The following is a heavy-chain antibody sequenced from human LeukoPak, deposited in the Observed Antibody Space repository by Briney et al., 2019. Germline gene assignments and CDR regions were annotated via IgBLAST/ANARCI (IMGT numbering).Heavy chain of an antibody. V-gene: IGHV1-2*02. CDR3: ARGRFKYYYDSSGYYPFDY. D-gene: IGHD3-22*01. Sequence: GASVKVSCKASGYTFTGYYMHWVRQAPGQGLEWMGWINPNSGGTNYAQKFQGRVTMTRDTSISTAYMELSRLKADDTAVYYCARGRFKYYYDSSGYYPFDYWGQGTLVTVSS. CDR2: INPNSGGT. J-gene: IGHJ4*02. CDR1: GYTFTGYY.